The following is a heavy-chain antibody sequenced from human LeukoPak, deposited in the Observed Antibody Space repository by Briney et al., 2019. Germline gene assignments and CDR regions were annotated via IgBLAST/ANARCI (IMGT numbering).Heavy chain of an antibody. Sequence: ASVKVSCKASGYTFTSYYMHWVRQAPGQGLEWMGIINPSGGSTSYAQKFQGRATMTRDTSTSTVYMELSSLRSEDTAVYYCARTPYDSSGYPSLFDYWGQGTLVTVSS. V-gene: IGHV1-46*01. J-gene: IGHJ4*02. CDR3: ARTPYDSSGYPSLFDY. D-gene: IGHD3-22*01. CDR1: GYTFTSYY. CDR2: INPSGGST.